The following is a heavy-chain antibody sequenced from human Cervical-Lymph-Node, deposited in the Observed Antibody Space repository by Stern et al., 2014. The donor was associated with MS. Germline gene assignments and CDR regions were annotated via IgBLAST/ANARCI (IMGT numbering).Heavy chain of an antibody. CDR3: AKDPPLGVLLEGGYKYFDVDV. V-gene: IGHV1-69*06. J-gene: IGHJ6*02. CDR1: GGSLTSLS. CDR2: IIPTFNTA. D-gene: IGHD3-3*01. Sequence: VRLVQSGAEMGTPGSSVKVSCTASGGSLTSLSISWVRQAPGQGLEWMGGIIPTFNTAAYAQKFQDRVTITADKSMNAVYMELSSLGPEDTAMYYCAKDPPLGVLLEGGYKYFDVDVWGQGTTVTVSS.